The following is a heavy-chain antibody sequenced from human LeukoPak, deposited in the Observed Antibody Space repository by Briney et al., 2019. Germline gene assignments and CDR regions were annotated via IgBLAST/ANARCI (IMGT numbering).Heavy chain of an antibody. Sequence: PGGSLRLSCAASGFTFSNYNMNWVRQAPGKGLEWVSSISSSGSYIYYAASLKGRFTISRDNAKNSLFLQMNSLRAEDMALYYCAAWDRWAVFDIWGQGTMVTVSS. CDR2: ISSSGSYI. CDR3: AAWDRWAVFDI. CDR1: GFTFSNYN. D-gene: IGHD5-24*01. J-gene: IGHJ3*02. V-gene: IGHV3-21*04.